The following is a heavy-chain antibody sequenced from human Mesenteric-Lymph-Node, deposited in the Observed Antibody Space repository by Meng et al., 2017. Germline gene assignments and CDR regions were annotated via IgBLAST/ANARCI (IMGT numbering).Heavy chain of an antibody. CDR2: IIPIFGTA. CDR3: ARDGYYYDSSGYYPFDY. J-gene: IGHJ4*02. CDR1: GGTFSSYA. D-gene: IGHD3-22*01. V-gene: IGHV1-69*01. Sequence: QGQLGESGAEVKKPGSPVKVSCKASGGTFSSYAISWVRQAPGQGLEWMGGIIPIFGTANYAQKFQGRVTITADESTSTAYMELSSLRSEDTAVYYCARDGYYYDSSGYYPFDYWGQGTLVTVSS.